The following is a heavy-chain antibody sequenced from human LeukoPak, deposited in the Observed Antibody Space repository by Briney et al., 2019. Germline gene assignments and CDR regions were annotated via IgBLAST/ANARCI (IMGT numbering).Heavy chain of an antibody. D-gene: IGHD6-19*01. V-gene: IGHV3-23*01. J-gene: IGHJ4*02. CDR2: ISGSGGST. Sequence: GGSLRLSCAASGFTFSSYAMSWVRQAPGKGLEWVSAISGSGGSTYYADSVKGRFTISRDNSRNTLYLQMNSLRAEDTAVYYCVFAQWRSPPHFDYWGQGTLVTVSS. CDR3: VFAQWRSPPHFDY. CDR1: GFTFSSYA.